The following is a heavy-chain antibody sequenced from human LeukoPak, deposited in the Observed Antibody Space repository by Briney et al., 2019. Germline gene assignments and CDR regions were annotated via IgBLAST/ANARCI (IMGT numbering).Heavy chain of an antibody. J-gene: IGHJ6*03. Sequence: GGSLRLSCAASGFTFSDYYMSWIRQAPGKGLERVSYISSSSSYIYYADSVKGRFTISRDNAKNSLYLQMNSLRAEDTAVYYCARVCQQLVLYYYYYMDVWGKGTTVTVSS. CDR2: ISSSSSYI. D-gene: IGHD6-6*01. CDR1: GFTFSDYY. CDR3: ARVCQQLVLYYYYYMDV. V-gene: IGHV3-11*06.